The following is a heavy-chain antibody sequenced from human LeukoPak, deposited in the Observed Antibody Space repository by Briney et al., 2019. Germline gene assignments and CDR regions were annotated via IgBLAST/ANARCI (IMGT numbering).Heavy chain of an antibody. V-gene: IGHV4-59*08. D-gene: IGHD6-19*01. Sequence: PSETLSLTCTVSGGSISSYYWSWIRQPPGKGLEWIGYIYYSGSTNYNPSLKSRVTISVDTSKNQFSLKLSSVTAADTAVYYCARHGSGWRGHYYYGMDVWGQGTTVTVSS. CDR1: GGSISSYY. CDR3: ARHGSGWRGHYYYGMDV. CDR2: IYYSGST. J-gene: IGHJ6*02.